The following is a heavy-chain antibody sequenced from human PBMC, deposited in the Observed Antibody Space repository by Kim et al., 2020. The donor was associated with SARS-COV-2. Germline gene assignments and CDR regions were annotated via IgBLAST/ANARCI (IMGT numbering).Heavy chain of an antibody. V-gene: IGHV7-4-1*02. D-gene: IGHD5-12*01. CDR3: AIDHSGDPPYYYYYYMDV. Sequence: ASVKVSCKASGYTFTSYAMNWVRQAPGQGLEWMGWINTNTGNPTYAQGFTGRFVFSLDTSVSTAYLQISSLKAEDTAVYYCAIDHSGDPPYYYYYYMDVWGKGTTVTVSS. J-gene: IGHJ6*03. CDR1: GYTFTSYA. CDR2: INTNTGNP.